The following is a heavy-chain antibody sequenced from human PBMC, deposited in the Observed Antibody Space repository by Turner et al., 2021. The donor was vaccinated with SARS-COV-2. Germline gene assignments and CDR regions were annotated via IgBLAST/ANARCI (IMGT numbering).Heavy chain of an antibody. CDR2: IYHSVNA. V-gene: IGHV4-31*03. J-gene: IGHJ4*01. D-gene: IGHD3-22*01. CDR1: GSSISSGGYY. CDR3: TSDSSMIAHVLDD. Sequence: QVHLQESGPGMVTTSQTLYLTCTVSGSSISSGGYYWSWLRQHPGKGLAEIGYIYHSVNAYYNPSLKSRVTISVDTSKNQFSLELSSVTAADAAVYYCTSDSSMIAHVLDDWGQGTLVTVSS.